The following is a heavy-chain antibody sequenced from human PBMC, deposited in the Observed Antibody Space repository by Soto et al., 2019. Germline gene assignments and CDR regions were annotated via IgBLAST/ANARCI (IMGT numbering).Heavy chain of an antibody. D-gene: IGHD3-22*01. CDR3: ARLDYYDSSGYCGY. CDR2: ISGYNGNT. V-gene: IGHV1-18*04. CDR1: GYTFTIYG. Sequence: QVQLVQSGAEVKKPGASVKVSCKASGYTFTIYGISWVRQAPGQGLEWMGRISGYNGNTDYAQNLQDRVTLTTDASTSSVYMELSSLRSDDTAVYYCARLDYYDSSGYCGYWGQGTLITVSS. J-gene: IGHJ4*02.